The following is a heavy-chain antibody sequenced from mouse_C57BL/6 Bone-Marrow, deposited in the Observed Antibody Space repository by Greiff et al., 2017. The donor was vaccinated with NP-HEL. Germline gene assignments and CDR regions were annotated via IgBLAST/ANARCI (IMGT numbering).Heavy chain of an antibody. CDR1: GFTFSDYY. V-gene: IGHV5-12*01. D-gene: IGHD2-4*01. Sequence: EVKLVESGGGLVQPGGSLKLSCAASGFTFSDYYMYWVRQTPETRLEWVAYISNGGGSTYYPDTVKGRFTISRDNAKNTLYLQMSRLKSEDTAMYYCARHEGGYDYDSAWFAYWGQGTLVTVSA. CDR3: ARHEGGYDYDSAWFAY. CDR2: ISNGGGST. J-gene: IGHJ3*01.